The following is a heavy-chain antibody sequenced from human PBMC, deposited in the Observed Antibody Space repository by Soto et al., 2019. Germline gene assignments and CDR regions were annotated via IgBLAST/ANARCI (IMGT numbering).Heavy chain of an antibody. D-gene: IGHD3-10*01. J-gene: IGHJ4*02. CDR3: ATLWGQD. CDR1: GGSISSSSYY. V-gene: IGHV4-39*01. Sequence: QLQLQASGPGLVKPSETLSLTCTVSGGSISSSSYYWGWIRQPPGKGMVWIGRIYYSGSTSYIPSLKSRVTVSVDTSKHPFSLKLSSVTAADTAVYYCATLWGQDWGQGTLFTV. CDR2: IYYSGST.